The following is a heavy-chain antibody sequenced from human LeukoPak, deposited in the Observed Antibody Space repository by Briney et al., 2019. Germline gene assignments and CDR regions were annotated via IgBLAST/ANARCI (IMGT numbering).Heavy chain of an antibody. CDR3: ARAGDVVAATLGWFDP. CDR1: GYSFTSYW. CDR2: IYPGDSDT. Sequence: GESLKISCKGSGYSFTSYWIGWVRQMPGKGLEWMGIIYPGDSDTRYSPSFQGQVTISADKSISTAYLQWSSLKASDTAMYYCARAGDVVAATLGWFDPWGQGTLVTVPS. J-gene: IGHJ5*02. D-gene: IGHD2-15*01. V-gene: IGHV5-51*01.